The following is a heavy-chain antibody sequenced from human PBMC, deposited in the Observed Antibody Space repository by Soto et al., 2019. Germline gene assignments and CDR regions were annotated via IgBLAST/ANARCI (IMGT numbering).Heavy chain of an antibody. Sequence: SETLSLTCSVSGGSISGYYWSWIRQPPGKGLEWVGYFHNSGRTNYNPSLKSRVTTSVDSSKSQFSLNLTSVTAADMAVYHCARHNWGETGYADFFDYWGPGTLVTV. V-gene: IGHV4-59*08. CDR3: ARHNWGETGYADFFDY. CDR2: FHNSGRT. CDR1: GGSISGYY. J-gene: IGHJ4*02. D-gene: IGHD5-12*01.